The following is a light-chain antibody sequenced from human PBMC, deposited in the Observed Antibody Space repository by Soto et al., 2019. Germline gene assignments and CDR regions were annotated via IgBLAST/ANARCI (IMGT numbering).Light chain of an antibody. CDR3: QQYGSSPT. J-gene: IGKJ5*01. CDR1: QSVSSNY. CDR2: GAS. V-gene: IGKV3-20*01. Sequence: EIVLTQSPGTLSLSPGESATLSCRASQSVSSNYLAWYQQKPGQAPRLLIYGASTRATGIPDRFSGSGSGTDFTLSISRLEPADFAVYSCQQYGSSPTFGQGTRLEIK.